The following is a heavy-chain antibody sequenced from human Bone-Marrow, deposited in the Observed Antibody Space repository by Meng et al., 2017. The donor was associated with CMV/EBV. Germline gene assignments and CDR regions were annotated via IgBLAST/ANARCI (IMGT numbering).Heavy chain of an antibody. Sequence: GGSLRLSCAASGFTVSTTYMSWVRQAPGKGLEWVSVIYSGGNTNYADSVKGRFTISRDNSKNTRYLQMNSRRAEDTAVYHSARSSNPQGLAWFWELYQRYGMDFWGQGTTVTVSS. D-gene: IGHD3-10*01. CDR3: ARSSNPQGLAWFWELYQRYGMDF. CDR1: GFTVSTTY. CDR2: IYSGGNT. J-gene: IGHJ6*02. V-gene: IGHV3-53*01.